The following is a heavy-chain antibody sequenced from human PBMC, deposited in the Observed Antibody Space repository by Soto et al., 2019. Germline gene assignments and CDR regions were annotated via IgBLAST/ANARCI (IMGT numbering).Heavy chain of an antibody. V-gene: IGHV2-26*01. CDR3: AMSAYSCDWDSLVDY. CDR1: GFSLSNARMG. Sequence: QVTLKESGPVLVKPTETLTLTCTVSGFSLSNARMGVSWIRQPPGKALEWLAHIFSNDEKSYSTSLKSRITISKDTSKRQLAPIITVMDPVDEAIYYCAMSAYSCDWDSLVDYWGQGTLVTVSS. D-gene: IGHD6-19*01. J-gene: IGHJ4*02. CDR2: IFSNDEK.